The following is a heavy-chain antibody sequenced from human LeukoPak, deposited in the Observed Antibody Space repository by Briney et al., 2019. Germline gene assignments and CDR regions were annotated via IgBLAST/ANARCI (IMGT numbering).Heavy chain of an antibody. D-gene: IGHD3-9*01. V-gene: IGHV3-30*03. CDR1: GFSFKNYG. J-gene: IGHJ4*02. CDR2: ISYDGSNK. Sequence: GGSLRLSCAASGFSFKNYGMHWVRQAPGKGLEWVTAISYDGSNKNYAGSVKGRFTISRDNSKSTLYLQMNSLRAEDTAVYYCARRLLTGYYEFWGQGTLVTVSS. CDR3: ARRLLTGYYEF.